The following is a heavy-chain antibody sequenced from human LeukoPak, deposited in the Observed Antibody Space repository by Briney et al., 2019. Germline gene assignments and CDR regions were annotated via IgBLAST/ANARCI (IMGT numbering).Heavy chain of an antibody. J-gene: IGHJ3*02. V-gene: IGHV3-23*01. Sequence: QPGGSLRLSCAVSGFTFSSYAMSWVRQAPGKGLEWVSAISGSGGSTYYADSVKGRFTISRDNSKNTLYLQMNSLRAEDTAVYYCAKDAFLEWLLASVLTPDAFDIWGQGTMVTVSS. CDR2: ISGSGGST. CDR3: AKDAFLEWLLASVLTPDAFDI. D-gene: IGHD3-3*02. CDR1: GFTFSSYA.